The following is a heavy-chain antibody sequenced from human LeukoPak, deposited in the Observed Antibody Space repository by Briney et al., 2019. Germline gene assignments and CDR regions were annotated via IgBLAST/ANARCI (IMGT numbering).Heavy chain of an antibody. CDR2: INHSGST. D-gene: IGHD3-10*01. CDR3: ARSPLWFGESYYFDY. Sequence: SETLSLTCAVYGGSFSGYYWSWIRQPPGKGLEWIGEINHSGSTNYNPSLKSRVTISVDRSKNQFSLKLSSVTAADTAVYYCARSPLWFGESYYFDYWGQGTLVTVSS. CDR1: GGSFSGYY. J-gene: IGHJ4*02. V-gene: IGHV4-34*01.